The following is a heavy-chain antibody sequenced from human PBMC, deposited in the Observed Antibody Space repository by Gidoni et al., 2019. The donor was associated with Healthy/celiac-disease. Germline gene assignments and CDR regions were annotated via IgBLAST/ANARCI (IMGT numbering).Heavy chain of an antibody. CDR2: ISYDGSNK. CDR1: GFTFSSYG. J-gene: IGHJ5*02. Sequence: QVQLVESGGGVVQPGRSLRLSCAASGFTFSSYGVHWVRQAPGKGLEWVAVISYDGSNKYYADSVKGRFTISRDNSKNTLYLQMNSLRAEDTAVYYCAKDRHYDGSGSLVVSDWFDPWGQGTLVTVSS. V-gene: IGHV3-30*18. D-gene: IGHD3-22*01. CDR3: AKDRHYDGSGSLVVSDWFDP.